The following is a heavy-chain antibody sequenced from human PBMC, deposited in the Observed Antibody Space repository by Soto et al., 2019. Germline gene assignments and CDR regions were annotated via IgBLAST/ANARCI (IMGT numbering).Heavy chain of an antibody. V-gene: IGHV4-39*01. J-gene: IGHJ5*02. CDR3: ASKIASAALGWFDP. D-gene: IGHD6-13*01. Sequence: XGTLSLTCSVSGGSISSSSYYGAWIRQPPGKGLEWIGSIYYTGSTYYNPSLKSRVTLSVDTSKNQFSLRLSSVTAAETAVYYCASKIASAALGWFDPWGQGTLVTVSS. CDR1: GGSISSSSYY. CDR2: IYYTGST.